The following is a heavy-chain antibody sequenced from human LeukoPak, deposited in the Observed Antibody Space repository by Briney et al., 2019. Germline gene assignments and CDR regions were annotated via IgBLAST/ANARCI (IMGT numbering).Heavy chain of an antibody. Sequence: GGSLRLSCAASGFTFSSYAMHWVRQAPGKGLECVSAISSNEGSTYYANSVKGRYTISRDNSKNTLYLQMGSLRAEDMAVYYCARDPTNAMVRGITPGLDYYYYMDVWGKGTTVTVSS. CDR3: ARDPTNAMVRGITPGLDYYYYMDV. CDR1: GFTFSSYA. CDR2: ISSNEGST. V-gene: IGHV3-64*01. J-gene: IGHJ6*03. D-gene: IGHD3-10*01.